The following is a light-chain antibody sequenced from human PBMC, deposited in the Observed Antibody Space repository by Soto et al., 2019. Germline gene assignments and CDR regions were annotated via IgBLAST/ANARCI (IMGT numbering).Light chain of an antibody. J-gene: IGKJ3*01. Sequence: EIVLTQSPATLSLSPGERATLSCRASQNINSYLAWYQQKPGQAPRRLIYATSNWAIGIPARFSGSGSGTDFTLSISSLEPEDFAVYYCQQRSSWPFTFGPATKGDI. V-gene: IGKV3-11*01. CDR2: ATS. CDR3: QQRSSWPFT. CDR1: QNINSY.